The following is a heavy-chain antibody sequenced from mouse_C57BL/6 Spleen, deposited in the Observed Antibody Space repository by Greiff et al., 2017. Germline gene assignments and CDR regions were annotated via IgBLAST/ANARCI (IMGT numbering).Heavy chain of an antibody. CDR2: INPGSGGT. CDR3: ARYDYYFDY. Sequence: VQLQLSGAELVRPGTSVKVSCKASGYAFTNYLIEWVKQRPGQGLEWIGVINPGSGGTNYNEKFKGKATLTADKSSSTAYMQLSSLTSEDSAVYFCARYDYYFDYWGQGTTLTVSS. V-gene: IGHV1-54*01. D-gene: IGHD2-4*01. CDR1: GYAFTNYL. J-gene: IGHJ2*01.